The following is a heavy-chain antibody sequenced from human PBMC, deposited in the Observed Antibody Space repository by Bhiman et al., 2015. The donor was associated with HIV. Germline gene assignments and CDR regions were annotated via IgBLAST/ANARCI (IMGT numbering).Heavy chain of an antibody. Sequence: EVQLVESGGGLVKPGGSLRLSCAASGFTFNSYSMNWVRQAPGKGLEWVASISSSGTYIYYADSVKGRFTISRDNAKNSLYLQMNSLRAEDTAVYYCSRDPLGAQYSAIWGQGTMVTVSS. J-gene: IGHJ3*02. D-gene: IGHD2/OR15-2a*01. V-gene: IGHV3-21*01. CDR1: GFTFNSYS. CDR3: SRDPLGAQYSAI. CDR2: ISSSGTYI.